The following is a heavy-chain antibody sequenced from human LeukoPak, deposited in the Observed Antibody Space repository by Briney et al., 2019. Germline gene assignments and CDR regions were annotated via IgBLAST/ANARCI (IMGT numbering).Heavy chain of an antibody. CDR3: ARDRRYYDSSGYYEIFDY. CDR1: GFTFSSYW. V-gene: IGHV3-74*01. CDR2: INSDGIST. Sequence: SGGSLRLSCSASGFTFSSYWTHWVRPAPGEGLVWVSRINSDGISTSYADSVKGRFTIARDNAKNTLYLQMNSLRAEDTAVYYCARDRRYYDSSGYYEIFDYWGQGTLVTVSS. D-gene: IGHD3-22*01. J-gene: IGHJ4*02.